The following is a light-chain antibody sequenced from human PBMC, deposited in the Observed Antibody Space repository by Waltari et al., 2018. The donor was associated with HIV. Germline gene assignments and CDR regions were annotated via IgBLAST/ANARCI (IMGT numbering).Light chain of an antibody. CDR1: QDITYY. Sequence: IQMTQSPSSLSASVGDTVTITCQASQDITYYLNWYQHKPGKAPKLLIYDVSNLEIGVPSRFSGSGSGTDFTFTIRSLQPEDIATHYCQQYDNVPLTFGGGTKVEIK. V-gene: IGKV1-33*01. CDR3: QQYDNVPLT. CDR2: DVS. J-gene: IGKJ4*01.